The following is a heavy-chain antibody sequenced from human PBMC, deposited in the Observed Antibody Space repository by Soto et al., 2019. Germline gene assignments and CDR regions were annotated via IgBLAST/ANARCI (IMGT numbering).Heavy chain of an antibody. CDR3: ARGRSRGGYYYGSGSPNWFDP. CDR1: GGSFSGYY. Sequence: SETLSLTCAVYGGSFSGYYWSWIRQPPGKGLEWIGEINHSGSTNYTPSLKSRVTISVDTSKNQFSLKLSSVTAADTAVYYCARGRSRGGYYYGSGSPNWFDPWGQGTLVTVSS. D-gene: IGHD3-10*01. CDR2: INHSGST. V-gene: IGHV4-34*01. J-gene: IGHJ5*02.